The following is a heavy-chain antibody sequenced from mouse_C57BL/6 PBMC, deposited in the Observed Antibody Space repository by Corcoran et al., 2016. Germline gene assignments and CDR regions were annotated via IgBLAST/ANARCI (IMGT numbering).Heavy chain of an antibody. CDR1: GYTFTDYY. CDR3: ARFYYYGSDFDV. CDR2: INPNNGGT. Sequence: EVQLQQSGPELVKPGASVKISCKASGYTFTDYYMNWVKQSHGKSLEWIGDINPNNGGTSYNQKFKGKATLTVDKSSSTAYMELRILTSEDSSVYYCARFYYYGSDFDVWGTGTTVTVSS. V-gene: IGHV1-26*01. J-gene: IGHJ1*03. D-gene: IGHD1-1*01.